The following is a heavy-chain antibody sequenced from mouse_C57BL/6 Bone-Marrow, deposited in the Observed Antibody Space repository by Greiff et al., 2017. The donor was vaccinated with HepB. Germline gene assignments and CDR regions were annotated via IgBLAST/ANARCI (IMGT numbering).Heavy chain of an antibody. V-gene: IGHV1-47*01. CDR2: FHPYNDDT. CDR1: GYTFTTYP. CDR3: ARGGTTMKDWYFDV. J-gene: IGHJ1*03. Sequence: QVQLKQSGAELVKPGASVKMSCKASGYTFTTYPIEWMKQNPGKSLEWIGNFHPYNDDTKYNEKFKGKATLTVEKSSSTVYLELSRVTSDDSAVYYCARGGTTMKDWYFDVWGTGTTVTVSS. D-gene: IGHD2-4*01.